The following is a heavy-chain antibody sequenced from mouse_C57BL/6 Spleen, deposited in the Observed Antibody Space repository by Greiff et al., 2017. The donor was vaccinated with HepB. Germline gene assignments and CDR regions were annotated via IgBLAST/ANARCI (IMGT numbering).Heavy chain of an antibody. CDR2: IDPENGDT. V-gene: IGHV14-4*01. CDR1: GFNIKDDY. CDR3: TTTLLDPYYAMDY. Sequence: EVQLQQSGAELVRPGASVKLSCTASGFNIKDDYMHWVKQRPEQGLEWIGWIDPENGDTEYASKFQGKATITADTSSNTAYLQLSSLTSEDTAVYYCTTTLLDPYYAMDYWGQGTSVTVSS. J-gene: IGHJ4*01.